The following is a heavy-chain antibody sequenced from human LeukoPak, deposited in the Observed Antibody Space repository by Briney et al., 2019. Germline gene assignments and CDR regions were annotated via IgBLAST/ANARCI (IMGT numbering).Heavy chain of an antibody. CDR3: VRGLWFGPTFDY. CDR1: GGSISSYY. Sequence: SETLSLTCTVSGGSISSYYCSWIRQPPGKGLEWIGYIGYRGSTNYNPSLKSRVTISVDTSKNQFFLKLNSVTAADTAVYYCVRGLWFGPTFDYWGQGTLITASS. D-gene: IGHD3-10*01. J-gene: IGHJ4*02. CDR2: IGYRGST. V-gene: IGHV4-59*01.